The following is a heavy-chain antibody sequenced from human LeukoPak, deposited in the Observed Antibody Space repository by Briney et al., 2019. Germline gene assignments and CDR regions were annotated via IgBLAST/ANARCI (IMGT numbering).Heavy chain of an antibody. CDR1: GGSFSGYY. D-gene: IGHD2-2*02. Sequence: PSETLSLTCAVYGGSFSGYYWSWIRQPPGKGLEWIGEINHSESTNYNPSLKSRVTISVDTSKNRFSLKLSSVTAADTAVYYCARGAYCSSASCHTGGSGSYYSYYMDVWAEGTTVTVSS. CDR2: INHSEST. J-gene: IGHJ6*03. V-gene: IGHV4-34*01. CDR3: ARGAYCSSASCHTGGSGSYYSYYMDV.